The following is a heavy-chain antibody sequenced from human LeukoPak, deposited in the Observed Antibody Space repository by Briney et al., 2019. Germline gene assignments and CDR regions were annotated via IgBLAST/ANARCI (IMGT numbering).Heavy chain of an antibody. D-gene: IGHD5-18*01. J-gene: IGHJ4*02. CDR3: ARGGGSYGSFDS. V-gene: IGHV3-30*04. CDR2: ISYDGSNK. CDR1: RFTFNTYA. Sequence: GGSLRLSCASRFTFNTYAMHWSRQAPGKGLEWAGVISYDGSNKFYADSVKGRFTISRDNSKNTDYLQMNSLRPEDTAVYYCARGGGSYGSFDSWGQGTLVTVSS.